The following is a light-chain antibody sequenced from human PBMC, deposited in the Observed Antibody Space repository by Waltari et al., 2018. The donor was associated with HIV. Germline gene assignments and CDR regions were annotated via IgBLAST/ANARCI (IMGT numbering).Light chain of an antibody. CDR3: CSYAGTYTYV. CDR2: EVS. CDR1: SSDIGSFDC. J-gene: IGLJ1*01. Sequence: QSALTQHRSVSGSPGHSVTISCTGTSSDIGSFDCVSWYQQYPGKAPKVITYEVSQTPSGVPDRFTASKSGITASLTISGLQDEDEADYYCCSYAGTYTYVCGTETTVTVL. V-gene: IGLV2-11*01.